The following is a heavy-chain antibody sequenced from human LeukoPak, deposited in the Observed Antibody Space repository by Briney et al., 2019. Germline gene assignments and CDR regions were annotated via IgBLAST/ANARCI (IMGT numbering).Heavy chain of an antibody. V-gene: IGHV3-7*01. D-gene: IGHD3-9*01. CDR1: GLTFSGYW. J-gene: IGHJ4*02. CDR2: INPDGSAK. CDR3: ARHLDWTFDY. Sequence: GGSLRLSCVASGLTFSGYWMTWVRQAPGKGLEWVANINPDGSAKDYGDSVRGRFTVSRDNAKHSLFLQTNSLRAEDSAVYYCARHLDWTFDYWGQGTLVILSS.